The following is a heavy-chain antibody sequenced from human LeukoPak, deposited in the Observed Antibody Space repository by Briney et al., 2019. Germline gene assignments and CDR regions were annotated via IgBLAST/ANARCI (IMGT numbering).Heavy chain of an antibody. V-gene: IGHV4-4*09. CDR2: IYTSGST. J-gene: IGHJ3*02. D-gene: IGHD3-22*01. CDR3: ARLLVVIGAFDI. Sequence: SETLSLTCTVSGGSISSYYWSWIRQPPGKRLEWIGYIYTSGSTNYNPSLKSRVTISVDTSKNQFSLKLSSVTAADTAVYYCARLLVVIGAFDIWGQGTMVTVSS. CDR1: GGSISSYY.